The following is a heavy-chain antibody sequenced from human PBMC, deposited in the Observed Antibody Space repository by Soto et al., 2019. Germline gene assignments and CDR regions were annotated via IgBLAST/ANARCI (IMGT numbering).Heavy chain of an antibody. CDR3: ARGVAPYYFDY. D-gene: IGHD2-15*01. CDR2: INAGNGNT. J-gene: IGHJ4*02. Sequence: ASVKVSCKASGYTFTSYAMHWVRQAPGQRLEWMGWINAGNGNTKYSQKIQGRVTITRDTSASTAYMELSSMRSKDTAVYYCARGVAPYYFDYWGQGTLVTVSS. CDR1: GYTFTSYA. V-gene: IGHV1-3*01.